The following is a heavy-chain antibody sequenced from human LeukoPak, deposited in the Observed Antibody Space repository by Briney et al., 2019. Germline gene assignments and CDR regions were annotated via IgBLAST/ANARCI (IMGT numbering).Heavy chain of an antibody. Sequence: PSETLSLTCAVYGGSFSGYYWSWIRQPPGKGLEWIGEINHSGSTNYNPSLTSRVTISVDTSKNQFSLKLSSVTAADTAVYYCARTVVAATYYYYYMDVWGKGTTVTVSS. CDR2: INHSGST. CDR1: GGSFSGYY. J-gene: IGHJ6*03. CDR3: ARTVVAATYYYYYMDV. V-gene: IGHV4-34*01. D-gene: IGHD2-15*01.